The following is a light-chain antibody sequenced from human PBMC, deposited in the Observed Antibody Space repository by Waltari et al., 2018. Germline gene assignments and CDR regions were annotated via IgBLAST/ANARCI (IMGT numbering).Light chain of an antibody. J-gene: IGLJ1*01. CDR3: SSYTTNNTPV. V-gene: IGLV2-14*03. CDR1: SSDVGGYNY. Sequence: QSALTQPASVSGSPGQSITISCTGTSSDVGGYNYVSWYQQHPGKAPKLMIYDVSNRPSGVSNRFSGSKSGNPASLTISGLQGDDEADYSCSSYTTNNTPVFGTGTKVTVL. CDR2: DVS.